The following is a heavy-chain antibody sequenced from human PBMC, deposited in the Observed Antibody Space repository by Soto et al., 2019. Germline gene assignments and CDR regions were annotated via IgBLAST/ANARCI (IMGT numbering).Heavy chain of an antibody. D-gene: IGHD5-12*01. CDR3: VREPWGFSGSWYDY. V-gene: IGHV3-74*03. J-gene: IGHJ4*02. CDR2: INHDGSKT. CDR1: KFSFNNYW. Sequence: PGGSLRLSCAASKFSFNNYWMHWVRQVPGKGPVWVSRINHDGSKTEYADSVEGHFTISRDNTKNTLYLQMNSLRVDDTAMYYCVREPWGFSGSWYDYWGQGTLVTVSS.